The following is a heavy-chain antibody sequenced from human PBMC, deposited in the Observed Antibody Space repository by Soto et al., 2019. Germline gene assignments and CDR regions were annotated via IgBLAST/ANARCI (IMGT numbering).Heavy chain of an antibody. CDR3: ASHSASWHWLDY. Sequence: QVQLQESGPGLVKPSQTLSLTCSVSGGSISSGGYYWSWIRQHPEKGLEWIGYIYYSGSTNYNPSPKSRVIISVDTSSNRFSLDLRSVTAEDAAIYYGASHSASWHWLDYWGQGTLVTVSS. D-gene: IGHD6-19*01. J-gene: IGHJ4*02. CDR1: GGSISSGGYY. CDR2: IYYSGST. V-gene: IGHV4-31*03.